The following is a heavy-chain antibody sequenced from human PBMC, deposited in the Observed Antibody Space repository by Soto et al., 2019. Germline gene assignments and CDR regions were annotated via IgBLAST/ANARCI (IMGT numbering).Heavy chain of an antibody. CDR3: AHRRAYCTGGSCYSIWFDP. CDR2: IYWDDDK. D-gene: IGHD2-15*01. Sequence: SGPTLVNPTQTLTLICTFSGFSLSTRGMGVGWIRQPPGKALEWLALIYWDDDKRYSPSLKSRLTITKDTSKNQVVLTMTNMDPVDTATYYCAHRRAYCTGGSCYSIWFDPWGQ. J-gene: IGHJ5*02. V-gene: IGHV2-5*02. CDR1: GFSLSTRGMG.